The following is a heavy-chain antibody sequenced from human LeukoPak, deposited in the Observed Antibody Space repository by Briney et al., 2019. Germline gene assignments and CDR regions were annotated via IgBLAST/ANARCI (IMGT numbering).Heavy chain of an antibody. D-gene: IGHD6-19*01. CDR1: GGSISYDY. CDR3: ARSAGWLAGYYYYYMDV. CDR2: IYTSGST. J-gene: IGHJ6*03. Sequence: SETLSLTCTVSGGSISYDYWNWIRQPAGKGLEWIGRIYTSGSTNYNPSLKSRVTMSVDTSKNQFSLKLSSVTAADTAVYYCARSAGWLAGYYYYYMDVWGKGTTVTISS. V-gene: IGHV4-4*07.